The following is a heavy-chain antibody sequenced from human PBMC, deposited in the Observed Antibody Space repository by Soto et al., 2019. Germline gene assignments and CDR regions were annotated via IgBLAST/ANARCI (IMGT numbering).Heavy chain of an antibody. CDR1: GGTISSNY. CDR2: VYNSGST. Sequence: SETLSLTCTVSGGTISSNYWTWIRQPPGKGLEWIGYVYNSGSTNYNPSLKSRVTISEDTSKSQFSLKVNSMTAADTAVYYCARYRREAVAGYTLDNWGQGILVTVSS. D-gene: IGHD6-13*01. J-gene: IGHJ4*02. V-gene: IGHV4-59*01. CDR3: ARYRREAVAGYTLDN.